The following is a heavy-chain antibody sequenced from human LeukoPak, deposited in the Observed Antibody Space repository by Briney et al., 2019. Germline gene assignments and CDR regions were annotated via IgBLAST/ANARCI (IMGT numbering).Heavy chain of an antibody. J-gene: IGHJ4*02. CDR2: ISWNSGSI. CDR1: GLTFDDYA. V-gene: IGHV3-9*01. Sequence: PGRSLRLSCAASGLTFDDYAMHWVRQAPGKGLEWVSGISWNSGSIGYADSVKGRFTISRDNAKNSLYLQMNSLRAEDTALYYCAKSGYYDSSGYPDYWGQGTLVTVSS. D-gene: IGHD3-22*01. CDR3: AKSGYYDSSGYPDY.